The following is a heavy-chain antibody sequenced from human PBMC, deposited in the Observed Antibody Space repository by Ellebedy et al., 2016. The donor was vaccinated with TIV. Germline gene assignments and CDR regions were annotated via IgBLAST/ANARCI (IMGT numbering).Heavy chain of an antibody. CDR1: GGSICNRDYY. V-gene: IGHV4-39*02. CDR3: ARDPALPRGRFDT. Sequence: MPSATLSLTCTVPGGSICNRDYYWNWIRQPHGKGLEWIGSIYYSGSAYYNPSLKSRVTVSVDTSKNQFSLNLSSVTAADTAVYYCARDPALPRGRFDTWGQGTLVTVSS. CDR2: IYYSGSA. J-gene: IGHJ5*02.